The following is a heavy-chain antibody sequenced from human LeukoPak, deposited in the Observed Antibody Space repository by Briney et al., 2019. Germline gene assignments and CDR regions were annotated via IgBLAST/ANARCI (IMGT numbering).Heavy chain of an antibody. CDR2: INHSGST. V-gene: IGHV4-34*01. D-gene: IGHD1-26*01. CDR3: AASSGSSDAFDI. J-gene: IGHJ3*02. CDR1: GGSFSGYY. Sequence: PSETLSLTCAVYGGSFSGYYWSWIRQPPGKGLEWIGEINHSGSTNYNPSLKSRVTISVDTSKNQFSLKLSSVTAADTAVYYCAASSGSSDAFDIWGQGTMVTVSS.